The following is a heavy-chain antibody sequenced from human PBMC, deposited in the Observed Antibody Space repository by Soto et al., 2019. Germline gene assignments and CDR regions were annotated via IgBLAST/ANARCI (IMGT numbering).Heavy chain of an antibody. CDR3: ARAVMSSSGYLFDY. J-gene: IGHJ4*02. V-gene: IGHV3-48*02. CDR1: GFTFSSYS. D-gene: IGHD3-22*01. Sequence: EVQLVESGGGLVQPGGSLRLSCAASGFTFSSYSMNWVRQAPGKGLEWVSYISSSSTIYYADSVKGRFTISRDNAKNSLYLQMNSLRDEDTAVYYCARAVMSSSGYLFDYWGQGTLVTVSS. CDR2: ISSSSTI.